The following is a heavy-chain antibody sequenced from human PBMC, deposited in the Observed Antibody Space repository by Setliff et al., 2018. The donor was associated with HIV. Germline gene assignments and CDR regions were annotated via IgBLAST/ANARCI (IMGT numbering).Heavy chain of an antibody. Sequence: SETLSLTCTVSGGSISISDWSWIRQPPGKGLEWIGFIYTSGSTNYNPSLKSRGTISVDTSKNQFSLKLSSVTAADTAVYYCARGLSFYDPGGFDYWGQGTLVTVSS. CDR3: ARGLSFYDPGGFDY. V-gene: IGHV4-4*09. D-gene: IGHD3-22*01. J-gene: IGHJ4*02. CDR2: IYTSGST. CDR1: GGSISISD.